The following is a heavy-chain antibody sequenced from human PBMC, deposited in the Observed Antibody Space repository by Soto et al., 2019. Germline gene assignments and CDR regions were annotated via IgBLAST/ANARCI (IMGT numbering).Heavy chain of an antibody. J-gene: IGHJ4*02. D-gene: IGHD6-13*01. Sequence: PGGSLRLSCAASGFTFSSYGMHWVRQAPGKGLEWVAVIRYDGSNKYYADSVKGRFTISRDNSKNTLYLQMNSLRAEDTAVYYCAREGCSSSPKSAHFDYWRQGTLVTVSS. V-gene: IGHV3-33*01. CDR3: AREGCSSSPKSAHFDY. CDR1: GFTFSSYG. CDR2: IRYDGSNK.